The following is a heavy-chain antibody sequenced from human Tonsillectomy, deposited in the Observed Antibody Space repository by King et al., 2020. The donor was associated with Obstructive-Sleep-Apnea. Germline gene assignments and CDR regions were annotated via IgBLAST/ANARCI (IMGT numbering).Heavy chain of an antibody. D-gene: IGHD6-19*01. V-gene: IGHV1-18*04. CDR3: ARDQRTHLAVAGIYYFDY. CDR2: ISAYNGNT. Sequence: VQLVESGAEVKKPGASVKVSCKASGYTFTSYGLTWVRQAPGQGLEWMGWISAYNGNTNYAQNLQGRVTMTTDTSTSTAYMELRSLRSDDTAGYYWARDQRTHLAVAGIYYFDYWGQGSLVPVPS. CDR1: GYTFTSYG. J-gene: IGHJ4*02.